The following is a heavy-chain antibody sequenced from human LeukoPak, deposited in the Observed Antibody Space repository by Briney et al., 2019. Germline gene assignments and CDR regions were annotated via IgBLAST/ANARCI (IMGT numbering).Heavy chain of an antibody. J-gene: IGHJ6*03. Sequence: SGGSLRLSCAASGFTFSSYWMSWVRQAPGKGLEWVANIKQDGSEKYYVDSVKGRFTISRDNAKNSLYLQMNSLRAEDTAVYYCARDSSSWRYYYYYYYMDVWGKGTTVTVSS. CDR1: GFTFSSYW. V-gene: IGHV3-7*01. D-gene: IGHD6-13*01. CDR3: ARDSSSWRYYYYYYYMDV. CDR2: IKQDGSEK.